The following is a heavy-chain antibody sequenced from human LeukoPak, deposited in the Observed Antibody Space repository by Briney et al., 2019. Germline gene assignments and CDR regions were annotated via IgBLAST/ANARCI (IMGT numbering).Heavy chain of an antibody. CDR1: GFSFSNAW. CDR2: IKRQSDGATT. V-gene: IGHV3-15*01. CDR3: TTEYYDSGSDMYF. D-gene: IGHD3-22*01. J-gene: IGHJ6*02. Sequence: GGSLRLSCAASGFSFSNAWMSWVRQVPGTGLEWVGRIKRQSDGATTQYAAPVKDRFTISRDNSKKTLYLQMNNLKTEDTAVYYCTTEYYDSGSDMYFWGQGTTVTVSS.